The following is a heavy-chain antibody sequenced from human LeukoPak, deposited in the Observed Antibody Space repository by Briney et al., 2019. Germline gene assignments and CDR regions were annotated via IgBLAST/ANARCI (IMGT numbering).Heavy chain of an antibody. J-gene: IGHJ4*02. CDR2: ISWNSGSI. D-gene: IGHD3-3*01. CDR3: AKDTGYLGYDFWSGLFDY. CDR1: GFTFDDYA. V-gene: IGHV3-9*01. Sequence: PGGSLRLSCAASGFTFDDYAMHWVRQAPGKGLEWVSGISWNSGSIGYADSVKGRFTISRDNAKISLYLQMNSLRAEDTALYYCAKDTGYLGYDFWSGLFDYWGQGTLVTVSS.